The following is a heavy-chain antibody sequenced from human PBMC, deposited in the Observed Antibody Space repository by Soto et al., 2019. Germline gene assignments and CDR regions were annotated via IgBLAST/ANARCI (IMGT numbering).Heavy chain of an antibody. CDR2: IYTSGST. Sequence: SETLSLTCTVSGGSISSYYWSWIRQPAGRGPEWIGRIYTSGSTNYNPSLKSRVTMSVDTSKNQFSLKLSSVTAADTAVYYCARERRYSGYVLFDYWGQGTLVTVSS. CDR1: GGSISSYY. CDR3: ARERRYSGYVLFDY. V-gene: IGHV4-4*07. D-gene: IGHD5-12*01. J-gene: IGHJ4*02.